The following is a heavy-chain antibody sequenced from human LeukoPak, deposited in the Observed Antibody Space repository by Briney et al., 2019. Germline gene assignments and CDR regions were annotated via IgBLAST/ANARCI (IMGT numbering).Heavy chain of an antibody. V-gene: IGHV4-59*01. CDR1: GGSISSYY. D-gene: IGHD2-8*01. J-gene: IGHJ4*02. Sequence: SETLSLTCTVSGGSISSYYWSWIRQPPGKGLEWIGYTYYSGSTNYNPSLKSRVTISVDTSKNQFSLKVSSVTAADTAVYYCARESGGMVFDYWGQGTLVTVSS. CDR3: ARESGGMVFDY. CDR2: TYYSGST.